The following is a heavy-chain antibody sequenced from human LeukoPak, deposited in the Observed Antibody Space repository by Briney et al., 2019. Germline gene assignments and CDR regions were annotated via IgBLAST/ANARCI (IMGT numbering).Heavy chain of an antibody. Sequence: SETLSLTCTVSGGSISSGDYYCSWIRQPPGKGLEWIGYIYYSGSTYYNPSLKSRVTISVDTSKNQFSLKLSSVTAADTAVYYCARPARAIGGYYDSSGYYYNFDYWGQGTLVTVSS. D-gene: IGHD3-22*01. J-gene: IGHJ4*02. CDR2: IYYSGST. CDR3: ARPARAIGGYYDSSGYYYNFDY. V-gene: IGHV4-30-4*01. CDR1: GGSISSGDYY.